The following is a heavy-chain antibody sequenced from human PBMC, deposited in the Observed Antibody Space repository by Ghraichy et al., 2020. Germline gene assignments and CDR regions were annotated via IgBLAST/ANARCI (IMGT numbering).Heavy chain of an antibody. CDR3: AKDHFSYEAHDAFDI. CDR1: GFTFSSYG. D-gene: IGHD2/OR15-2a*01. V-gene: IGHV3-30*18. CDR2: ISYDGSNK. Sequence: GGSLRLSCAASGFTFSSYGMHWVRQAPGKGLEWVAVISYDGSNKYYADSVKGRFTISRDNSKNTLYLQMNSLRAEDTAVYYCAKDHFSYEAHDAFDIWGQGTMVTVSS. J-gene: IGHJ3*02.